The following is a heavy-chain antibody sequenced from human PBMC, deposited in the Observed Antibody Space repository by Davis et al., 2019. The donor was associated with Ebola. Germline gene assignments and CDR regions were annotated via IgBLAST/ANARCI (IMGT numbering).Heavy chain of an antibody. J-gene: IGHJ6*02. CDR1: GFTFSDYY. CDR3: ARYRTTGTTGGMDV. Sequence: GESLKISCAASGFTFSDYYMSWIRQAPGKGLEWVSYISSSGSTIYYADSVKGRFTISGDNAKNSLYLQMNSLRAEDTAVYYCARYRTTGTTGGMDVWGQGTTVTVSS. CDR2: ISSSGSTI. D-gene: IGHD1-1*01. V-gene: IGHV3-11*01.